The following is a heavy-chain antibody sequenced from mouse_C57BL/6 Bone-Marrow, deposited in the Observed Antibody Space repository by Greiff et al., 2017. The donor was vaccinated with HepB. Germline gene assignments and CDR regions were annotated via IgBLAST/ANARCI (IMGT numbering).Heavy chain of an antibody. CDR2: IYPRSGNT. CDR1: GYTFTSYG. CDR3: ARDPHYYGSSYDYAMDY. V-gene: IGHV1-81*01. Sequence: VQLQQSGAELARPGASVKLSCKASGYTFTSYGISWVKQSTGQGLEWIGEIYPRSGNTYYNEKFKGKATLTADKSSSTAYMELRSLTSEDSAVYFCARDPHYYGSSYDYAMDYWGQGTSVTVSS. D-gene: IGHD1-1*01. J-gene: IGHJ4*01.